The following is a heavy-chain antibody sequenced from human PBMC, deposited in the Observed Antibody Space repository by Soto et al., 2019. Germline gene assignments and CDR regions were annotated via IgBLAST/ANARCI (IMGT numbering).Heavy chain of an antibody. J-gene: IGHJ4*02. CDR1: GYSFTIYW. Sequence: PGESLEISCKCSGYSFTIYWIGWVRQMPGKGLEWMGIIYPGDSDTKYSPSFQGQVTISADKSISTAFLQWSSLKASDTAMYYCERQVATAATPLSFHYWGEGTLVTVSS. V-gene: IGHV5-51*01. D-gene: IGHD2-2*02. CDR3: ERQVATAATPLSFHY. CDR2: IYPGDSDT.